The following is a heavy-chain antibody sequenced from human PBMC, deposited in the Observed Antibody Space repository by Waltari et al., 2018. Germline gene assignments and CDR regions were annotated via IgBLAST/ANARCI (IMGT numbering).Heavy chain of an antibody. D-gene: IGHD1-26*01. Sequence: VQLVQSGAAVKKPGATVEIPCKAYGYTFPDSYMHLVQQAPGNGLESLGGISPTLGTANYAQKFQGRVTITADESTSKADMELSSLRSEDTAVYYCARLRSGSYDYWGQGTLVTVSS. J-gene: IGHJ4*02. CDR2: ISPTLGTA. CDR1: GYTFPDSY. V-gene: IGHV1-69*11. CDR3: ARLRSGSYDY.